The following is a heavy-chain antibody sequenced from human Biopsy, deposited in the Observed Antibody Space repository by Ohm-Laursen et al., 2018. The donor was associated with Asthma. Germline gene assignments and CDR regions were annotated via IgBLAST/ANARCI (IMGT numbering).Heavy chain of an antibody. V-gene: IGHV1-2*06. CDR2: INPNSGAT. D-gene: IGHD2-15*01. Sequence: ASVKVSCKASGYTFNAYYIHWVRQAPGQEFEWMGRINPNSGATKYAQQFQGRVTVTRDTSISTAFMELSRLRSDDTAVYYCARDRGYCSGGTCPSWFDPWGQGTLVTVSS. J-gene: IGHJ5*02. CDR3: ARDRGYCSGGTCPSWFDP. CDR1: GYTFNAYY.